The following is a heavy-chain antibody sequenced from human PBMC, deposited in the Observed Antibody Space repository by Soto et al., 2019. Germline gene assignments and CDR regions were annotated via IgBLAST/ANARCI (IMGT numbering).Heavy chain of an antibody. D-gene: IGHD1-1*01. CDR1: GGSFSGYY. V-gene: IGHV4-34*01. CDR3: SRDRYNLNDVGAFDI. CDR2: ITHSGST. J-gene: IGHJ3*02. Sequence: SETLSLTCAVYGGSFSGYYWSWIRQPPGKGLEWIGEITHSGSTNYNPSLKSRVTISLDTSKKQFSLKLSSVTAADTAVYYCSRDRYNLNDVGAFDIWGQGTMVTVSS.